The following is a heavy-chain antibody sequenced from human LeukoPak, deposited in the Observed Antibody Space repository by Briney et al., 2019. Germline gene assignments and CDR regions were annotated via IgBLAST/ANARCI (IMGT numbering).Heavy chain of an antibody. J-gene: IGHJ6*03. V-gene: IGHV4-4*09. CDR2: IYTRGST. Sequence: SEILSLTCTVSGGSISSYYWSWIRQPPGKGLEWIGYIYTRGSTNYNPSLKSRVTISVDTSKSQFSLKLSSVTAADTAVYYCARVAYYYYYMDVWGKGTTVTVSS. CDR1: GGSISSYY. CDR3: ARVAYYYYYMDV. D-gene: IGHD2-15*01.